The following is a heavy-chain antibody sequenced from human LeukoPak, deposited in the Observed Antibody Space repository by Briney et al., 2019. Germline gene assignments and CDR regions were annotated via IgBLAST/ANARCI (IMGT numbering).Heavy chain of an antibody. Sequence: PSETLSLTCAVYGGSFSGYYWSWIRQPPGKGLEWIGEINHSGSTSYNPSLKSRVTISVDTSKNQFSLKLSSVTAADTAVYYCARPGSYYYYGMDVWGQGTTVTVSS. D-gene: IGHD1-26*01. CDR3: ARPGSYYYYGMDV. CDR2: INHSGST. J-gene: IGHJ6*02. V-gene: IGHV4-34*01. CDR1: GGSFSGYY.